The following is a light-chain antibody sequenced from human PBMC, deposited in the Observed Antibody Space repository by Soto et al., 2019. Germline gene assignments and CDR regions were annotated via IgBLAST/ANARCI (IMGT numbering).Light chain of an antibody. V-gene: IGKV1-16*01. CDR1: QGITDR. J-gene: IGKJ2*01. CDR2: DAS. Sequence: DIPMTQSPSSLSASVGDRVTLTCRASQGITDRLTWFQQKPGKAPKSLIYDASTLQYGVPSRFSGGGSGTDFTLTISSLQPEDSATYYCQQYGNYPYTFGLGTKLEIK. CDR3: QQYGNYPYT.